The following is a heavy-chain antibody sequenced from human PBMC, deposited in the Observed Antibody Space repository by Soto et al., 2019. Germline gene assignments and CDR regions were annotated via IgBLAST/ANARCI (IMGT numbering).Heavy chain of an antibody. V-gene: IGHV1-69*04. D-gene: IGHD5-12*01. CDR1: GGTFSSYT. J-gene: IGHJ6*03. CDR2: IIPILGIA. CDR3: ARELRFSNQYYYYYMDF. Sequence: GASVKVSCKASGGTFSSYTISWVRQAPGQGLEWMGRIIPILGIANYAQKFQGRVTITADKSTSTAYMELSSLRSEDTAVYYCARELRFSNQYYYYYMDFWGKGSTVTVSS.